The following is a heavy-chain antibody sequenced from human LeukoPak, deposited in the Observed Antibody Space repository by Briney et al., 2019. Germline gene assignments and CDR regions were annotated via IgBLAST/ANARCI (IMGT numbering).Heavy chain of an antibody. CDR2: IYTSG. D-gene: IGHD6-19*01. CDR1: GGSISSGSYY. CDR3: ASLLRYSSGWLNAFDI. V-gene: IGHV4-61*02. Sequence: SQTLSLTCTVSGGSISSGSYYWSWIRQPAGKGLEWIGRIYTSGSTISVDTSKNQFSLKLSSVTAADTAVYYCASLLRYSSGWLNAFDIWGQGTMVTVSS. J-gene: IGHJ3*02.